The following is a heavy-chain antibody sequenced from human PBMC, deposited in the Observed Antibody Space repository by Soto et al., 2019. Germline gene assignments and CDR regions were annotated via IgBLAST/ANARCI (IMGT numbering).Heavy chain of an antibody. J-gene: IGHJ4*02. CDR1: GRSFSGYY. V-gene: IGHV4-34*01. CDR2: INHSGST. CDR3: ARAYGGNSGVFDY. Sequence: QVQLQQWGAGLLKPSETLSLTCAVYGRSFSGYYWSWIRQPPGKGLEWIGEINHSGSTNYNPSLKSRVTISVGTSQNQFSLNLSYVTAADTAVYYCARAYGGNSGVFDYWGQGTLVTVSS. D-gene: IGHD4-17*01.